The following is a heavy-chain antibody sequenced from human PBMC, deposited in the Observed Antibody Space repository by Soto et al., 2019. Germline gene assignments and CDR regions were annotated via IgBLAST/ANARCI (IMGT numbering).Heavy chain of an antibody. CDR2: IYHSGNA. D-gene: IGHD1-1*01. J-gene: IGHJ4*02. Sequence: QLQLRESGPGLVKPSETLSLTCSVSGASITGTTYYWGWIRQPPGKGLEWIGSIYHSGNAYYKASLKSRLPISADKSKHQFSLRLTSVTAADTAVYSCAREIQLDVDSRSDYWGQGILVTVSS. V-gene: IGHV4-39*02. CDR1: GASITGTTYY. CDR3: AREIQLDVDSRSDY.